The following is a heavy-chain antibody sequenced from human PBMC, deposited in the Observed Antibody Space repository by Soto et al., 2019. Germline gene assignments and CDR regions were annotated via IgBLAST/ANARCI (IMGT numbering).Heavy chain of an antibody. CDR3: ARGLNVYYFDS. J-gene: IGHJ4*02. CDR2: INAGNGNT. CDR1: GYTFTSYG. Sequence: ASVKVSCKTSGYTFTSYGISWVRQAPGQRLEWMGWINAGNGNTKYSQKFQGRVTITRDTSASTAYMELSSLRSEDTAVYYCARGLNVYYFDSWGQGTLVTVSS. V-gene: IGHV1-3*01. D-gene: IGHD3-16*01.